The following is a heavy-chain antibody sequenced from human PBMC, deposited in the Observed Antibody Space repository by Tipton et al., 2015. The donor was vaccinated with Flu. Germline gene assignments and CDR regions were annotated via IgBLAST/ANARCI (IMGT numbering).Heavy chain of an antibody. V-gene: IGHV4-34*01. Sequence: LRLSCAVYGGSFSGYYWSWIRQPPGKGLEWIGEINHSGSTNYNPSLKSRVTISVDTSKNQFSLKLSSVTAADTAVYYCARDRPNYYYYGMDVWGQGTTVTVSS. CDR3: ARDRPNYYYYGMDV. CDR1: GGSFSGYY. CDR2: INHSGST. J-gene: IGHJ6*02.